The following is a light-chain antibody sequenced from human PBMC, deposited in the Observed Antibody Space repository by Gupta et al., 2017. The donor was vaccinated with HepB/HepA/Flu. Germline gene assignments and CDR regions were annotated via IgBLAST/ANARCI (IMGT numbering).Light chain of an antibody. Sequence: SSELTQDPAVSVALGQTVRITCQGDSLRSLSWYQQKPGQAPLLVMYDRNNRPSGIPARFSASTSGNTASLIITGAQAEEEAAYYCNSRDSSIDNIYVFGTGTKVTV. J-gene: IGLJ1*01. CDR2: DRN. CDR1: SLRSLS. CDR3: NSRDSSIDNIYV. V-gene: IGLV3-19*01.